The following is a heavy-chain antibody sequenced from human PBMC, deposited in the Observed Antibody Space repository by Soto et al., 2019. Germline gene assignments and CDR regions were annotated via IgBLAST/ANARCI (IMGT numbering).Heavy chain of an antibody. CDR2: IIPIFGTA. J-gene: IGHJ6*02. V-gene: IGHV1-69*01. Sequence: QVQLVQSGAEVKKPGSSVKVSCKASGGTFSSYAISWVRQAPGQGREWMGGIIPIFGTANYAQKFQGRVTITADESTSTAYMELSSLRSEDTAVYYCARSTIFGVVITNYYYYGMDVWGQGTTVTVSS. CDR3: ARSTIFGVVITNYYYYGMDV. CDR1: GGTFSSYA. D-gene: IGHD3-3*01.